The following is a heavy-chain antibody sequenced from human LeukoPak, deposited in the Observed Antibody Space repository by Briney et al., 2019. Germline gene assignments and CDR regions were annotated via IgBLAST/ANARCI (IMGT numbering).Heavy chain of an antibody. CDR1: GFTFSNYA. Sequence: GGSLRLSCEASGFTFSNYAMTWVRQAPGKGLEWVSSMTVTGRTTSYADSVRGRLTMSRDNSKSTLYLQMNSLRAGDTAIYYCGRDPNGDYIGAFEFWGHGTLVTVSS. CDR3: GRDPNGDYIGAFEF. D-gene: IGHD4-17*01. V-gene: IGHV3-23*01. J-gene: IGHJ3*01. CDR2: MTVTGRTT.